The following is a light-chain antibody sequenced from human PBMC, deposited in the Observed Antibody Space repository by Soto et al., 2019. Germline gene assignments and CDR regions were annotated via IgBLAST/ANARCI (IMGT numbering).Light chain of an antibody. V-gene: IGKV3-20*01. CDR3: QQYDTSYT. CDR2: DAS. CDR1: ETIGYNY. Sequence: EIVLTQSPGTLSLSPGDRATLSCRASETIGYNYLAWYQQQPGLAPTLLIYDASTRAPGIPDRFSGSGSGTDFPLTISRLEPGDFAVYYCQQYDTSYTFGPGTKLEI. J-gene: IGKJ2*01.